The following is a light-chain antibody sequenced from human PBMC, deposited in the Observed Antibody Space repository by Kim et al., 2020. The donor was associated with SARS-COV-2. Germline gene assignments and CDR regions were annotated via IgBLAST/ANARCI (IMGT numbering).Light chain of an antibody. CDR3: CSYVGSYSVV. J-gene: IGLJ2*01. CDR1: SRDGGGYNY. CDR2: DVS. Sequence: GQSVHISCTGDSRDGGGYNYVSWYQQHPGKAPKLMIHDVSKRPSGVPARFSGSKSGYTASLTISGLQAEDEADYYCCSYVGSYSVVFGGGTQLTVL. V-gene: IGLV2-11*03.